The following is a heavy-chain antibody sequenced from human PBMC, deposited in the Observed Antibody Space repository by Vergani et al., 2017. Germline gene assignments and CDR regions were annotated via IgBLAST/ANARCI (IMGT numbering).Heavy chain of an antibody. Sequence: QVQLVQSGAEVKKPGSSVKVSCKASGGTFSSYAISWVRQAPGQGLEWMGRIIPILGIANYAQKFQGRVTITADKSTSTAYMELSRLRSDDTAVYYCARDPELVPAAISYFEYWGQGTLVTVSS. D-gene: IGHD2-2*01. CDR2: IIPILGIA. J-gene: IGHJ4*02. CDR3: ARDPELVPAAISYFEY. CDR1: GGTFSSYA. V-gene: IGHV1-69*04.